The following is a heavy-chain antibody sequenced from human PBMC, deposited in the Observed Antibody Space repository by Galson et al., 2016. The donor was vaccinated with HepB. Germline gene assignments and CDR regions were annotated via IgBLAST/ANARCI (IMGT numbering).Heavy chain of an antibody. CDR1: GVTLSNYW. CDR3: ARALGRSSGWSPKGY. J-gene: IGHJ4*02. D-gene: IGHD6-19*01. V-gene: IGHV3-74*01. CDR2: INTDGSSP. Sequence: SLRLSCAASGVTLSNYWMHWVRQAPGKGLVWVSRINTDGSSPNYADSVKGRFTISRDNAKNTLYLQMNSLRTEDTAVYYCARALGRSSGWSPKGYWGQGTLVAVSS.